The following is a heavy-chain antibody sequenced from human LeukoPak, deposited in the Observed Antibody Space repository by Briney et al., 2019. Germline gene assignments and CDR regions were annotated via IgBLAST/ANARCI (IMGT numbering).Heavy chain of an antibody. J-gene: IGHJ4*02. V-gene: IGHV1-18*01. CDR2: ISAYNGNT. D-gene: IGHD6-19*01. CDR1: GYTFTSYE. CDR3: ARHSSGWSFYFDY. Sequence: ASVKVSCKASGYTFTSYEISRVRQAPGQGLEWMAWISAYNGNTNYAQNLQGRVTMTTDTSTSTAYMELRSLRSDDTAVYYCARHSSGWSFYFDYWGQGTLVTVSS.